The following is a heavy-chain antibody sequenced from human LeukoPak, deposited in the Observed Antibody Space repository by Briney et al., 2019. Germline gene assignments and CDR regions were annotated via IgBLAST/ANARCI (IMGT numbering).Heavy chain of an antibody. D-gene: IGHD5-18*01. Sequence: SETLSLTCTVSGGSISSSSYYWGWIRQPPGKGLEWIGSIYYSGSTYYNPSLKSRVTISVDTSKNQFSLKLSSVTAADTAVYYCARGVRRGYSYGRLDAFDIWGQGTMVTVSS. CDR1: GGSISSSSYY. J-gene: IGHJ3*02. CDR3: ARGVRRGYSYGRLDAFDI. CDR2: IYYSGST. V-gene: IGHV4-39*01.